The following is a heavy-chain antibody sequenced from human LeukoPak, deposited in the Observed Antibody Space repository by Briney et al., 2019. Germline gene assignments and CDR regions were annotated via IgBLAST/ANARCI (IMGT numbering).Heavy chain of an antibody. CDR1: GYSFTNYA. CDR3: ARAKGRYSSGWYWFDP. CDR2: ISAYNGNT. Sequence: ASVKVSCKASGYSFTNYAISWVRQAPGQGLEWMGWISAYNGNTNYAQKLQGRVTMTTDTSTSTAYMELRSLRSDDTAVYYCARAKGRYSSGWYWFDPWGQGTLVTVSS. D-gene: IGHD6-19*01. J-gene: IGHJ5*02. V-gene: IGHV1-18*01.